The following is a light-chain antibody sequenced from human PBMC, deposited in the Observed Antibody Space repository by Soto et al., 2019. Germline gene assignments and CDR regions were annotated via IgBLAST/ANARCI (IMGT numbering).Light chain of an antibody. J-gene: IGLJ1*01. V-gene: IGLV2-8*01. Sequence: QPVLTQPPSASGSPGQSVTISCTGSSSDVGGYGFVSWYQLHPGEAPKLMIYEVSKRPSGVPDRFSGSKSGTTASLTVSGLQANDEADYYCSSYADSNNYVFGTGTKLTVL. CDR1: SSDVGGYGF. CDR2: EVS. CDR3: SSYADSNNYV.